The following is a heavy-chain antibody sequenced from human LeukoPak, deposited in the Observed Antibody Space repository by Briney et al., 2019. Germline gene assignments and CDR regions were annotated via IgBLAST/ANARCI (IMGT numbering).Heavy chain of an antibody. J-gene: IGHJ3*02. CDR1: VFALCSYW. D-gene: IGHD3-22*01. CDR2: INSNGIST. CDR3: ASLHYYDSSGYHLYAFDI. Sequence: GGSLRLSCAPSVFALCSYWMHCVRQAPREGHGWVSRINSNGISTSYADCVKDRITISRDKAKNTLYLPMNNLRAEVTAVYYCASLHYYDSSGYHLYAFDIWGQGTMVTVSS. V-gene: IGHV3-74*01.